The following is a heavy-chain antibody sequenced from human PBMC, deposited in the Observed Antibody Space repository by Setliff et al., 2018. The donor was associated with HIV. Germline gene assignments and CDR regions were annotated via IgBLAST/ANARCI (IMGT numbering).Heavy chain of an antibody. Sequence: ASVKVSCKASGDTFTVYYVHWVRQAPGQGLEWMGWINTNTGDTNFARKFQGRVTLTRDTSISTAYMGLSSLRSDDTAIYYCARGLTTVTAVDYWGQGTLVTVSS. V-gene: IGHV1-2*02. CDR2: INTNTGDT. CDR3: ARGLTTVTAVDY. J-gene: IGHJ4*02. CDR1: GDTFTVYY. D-gene: IGHD4-17*01.